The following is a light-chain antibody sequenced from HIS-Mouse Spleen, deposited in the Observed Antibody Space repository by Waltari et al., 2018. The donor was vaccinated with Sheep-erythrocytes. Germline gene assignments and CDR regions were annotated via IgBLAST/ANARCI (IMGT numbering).Light chain of an antibody. CDR1: QSVSSSY. CDR3: QQYGSSLRT. V-gene: IGKV3-20*01. Sequence: EIVLTQSPGTLSLSPGARASLFCRASQSVSSSYLAWYQQKPGQAPRLLIYGASSRATGIPDRFSGSGSGTDFTLTISRLEPEDFAVYYCQQYGSSLRTFGQGTKVEIK. CDR2: GAS. J-gene: IGKJ1*01.